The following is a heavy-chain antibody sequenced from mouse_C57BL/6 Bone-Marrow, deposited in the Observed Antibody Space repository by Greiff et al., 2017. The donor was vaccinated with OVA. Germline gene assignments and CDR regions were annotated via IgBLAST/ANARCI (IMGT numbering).Heavy chain of an antibody. D-gene: IGHD1-1*01. Sequence: VQLQQSGPELVKPGASVKIPCKASGYTFTDYNMDWVKQSHGKSLEWIGDINPNNGGTIYNQKFKGKATLTVDKSSSTAYMELRSLTSEDTAVYYCARRGSYYYGSSSYYFDYWGQGTTLTVSS. J-gene: IGHJ2*01. V-gene: IGHV1-18*01. CDR3: ARRGSYYYGSSSYYFDY. CDR1: GYTFTDYN. CDR2: INPNNGGT.